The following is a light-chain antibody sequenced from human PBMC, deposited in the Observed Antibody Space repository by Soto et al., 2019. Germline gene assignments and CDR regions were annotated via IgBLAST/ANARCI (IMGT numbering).Light chain of an antibody. Sequence: EILMTQSPATLSVSPGERVTLSCRASQSVSRKLGWYQQKPGQAPRLLIYDASSRATGLPARFSGSGNGIECTLTISSLQSEDFSLYDCQQYNNWFPFTFVGGTQVEIK. J-gene: IGKJ4*01. CDR3: QQYNNWFPFT. CDR1: QSVSRK. V-gene: IGKV3-15*01. CDR2: DAS.